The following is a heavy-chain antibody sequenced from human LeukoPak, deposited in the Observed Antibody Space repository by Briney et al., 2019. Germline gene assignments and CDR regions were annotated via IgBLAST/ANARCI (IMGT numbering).Heavy chain of an antibody. Sequence: GGSLRLSCAASGFTLRSYSMSWVRQAPGKGLEWVSLIYVDGRTYYADSVKGRFTISRDNSKNTLYLQVNSLRAEDTAVYYCARRGDGGRSFDYWGQGTLVTVSS. CDR1: GFTLRSYS. CDR3: ARRGDGGRSFDY. CDR2: IYVDGRT. J-gene: IGHJ4*02. V-gene: IGHV3-53*01. D-gene: IGHD4-23*01.